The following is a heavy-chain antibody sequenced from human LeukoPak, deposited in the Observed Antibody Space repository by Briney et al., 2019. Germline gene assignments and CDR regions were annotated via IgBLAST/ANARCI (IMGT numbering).Heavy chain of an antibody. V-gene: IGHV3-23*01. CDR1: GFTFSSYA. Sequence: GGSLRLSCAASGFTFSSYAMSWVRQAPGKGLEWVSAISGSGGSTYYADSVKGRFTISRDNSKNTLYLQMNSLRAEDTAVYYCAKASYYDILTGYSRTYYFDYWGQGTLVTVSS. CDR3: AKASYYDILTGYSRTYYFDY. CDR2: ISGSGGST. D-gene: IGHD3-9*01. J-gene: IGHJ4*02.